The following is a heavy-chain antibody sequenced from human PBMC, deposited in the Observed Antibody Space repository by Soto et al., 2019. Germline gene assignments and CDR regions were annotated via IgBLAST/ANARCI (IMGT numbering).Heavy chain of an antibody. J-gene: IGHJ3*02. CDR3: AREEGSSWYYGAFDI. CDR2: ISSSSSYI. Sequence: GGSLRLSCAASGFTFSSYSMNWVRQAPGKGLEWVSSISSSSSYIYYADSVKGRFTISRDNAKNSLYLQMNSLRAEDTAVYYCAREEGSSWYYGAFDIWGQGTMVT. CDR1: GFTFSSYS. D-gene: IGHD6-13*01. V-gene: IGHV3-21*01.